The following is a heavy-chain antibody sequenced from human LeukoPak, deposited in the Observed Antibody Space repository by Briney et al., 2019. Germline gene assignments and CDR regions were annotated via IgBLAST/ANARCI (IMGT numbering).Heavy chain of an antibody. V-gene: IGHV3-9*01. CDR2: ISWSSGSI. Sequence: PGGSLRLSCAASGFTFDDYAMHWVRQAPGKGLEWASGISWSSGSIGYADSVKGRFTISRDNAKNSLYLQMNSLRAEDTALYYCAKAHYYDSSGSPYFDYWGQGTLVTVSS. CDR1: GFTFDDYA. D-gene: IGHD3-22*01. J-gene: IGHJ4*02. CDR3: AKAHYYDSSGSPYFDY.